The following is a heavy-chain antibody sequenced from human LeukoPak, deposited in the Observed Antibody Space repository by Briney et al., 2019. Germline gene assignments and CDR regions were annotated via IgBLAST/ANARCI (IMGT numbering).Heavy chain of an antibody. J-gene: IGHJ4*02. D-gene: IGHD6-13*01. CDR1: GFTFSGYA. V-gene: IGHV3-48*01. CDR3: AKAQHSSIWGYFDY. CDR2: ISSSSGTI. Sequence: GGSLRLSCAASGFTFSGYAMNWVRQAPGKGLEWVAYISSSSGTIYYTDSVKGRFTISRDNAKNSVFLQMSSLSGGDTAVFYCAKAQHSSIWGYFDYWGQGTLVTVSS.